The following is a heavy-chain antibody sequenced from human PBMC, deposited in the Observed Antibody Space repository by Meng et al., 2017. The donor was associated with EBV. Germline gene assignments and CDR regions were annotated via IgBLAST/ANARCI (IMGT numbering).Heavy chain of an antibody. D-gene: IGHD3-3*01. CDR1: GYTFTSYA. Sequence: QVRLVQAGAEVKKPGASVKVSCKASGYTFTSYAMHWVRQAPGQRLEWMGWINAGNGNTKYSQKFQGRVTITRDTSASTAYMELSSLRSEDTAVCYCARSGATIFGVVIPTYYFDYWGQGTLVTVSS. CDR2: INAGNGNT. V-gene: IGHV1-3*01. J-gene: IGHJ4*02. CDR3: ARSGATIFGVVIPTYYFDY.